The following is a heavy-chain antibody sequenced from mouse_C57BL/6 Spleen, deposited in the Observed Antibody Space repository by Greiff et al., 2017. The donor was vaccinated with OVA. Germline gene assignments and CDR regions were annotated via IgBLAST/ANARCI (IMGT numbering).Heavy chain of an antibody. CDR2: IWTGGGT. D-gene: IGHD2-4*01. J-gene: IGHJ2*01. CDR1: GFSLPSSA. V-gene: IGHV2-9-1*01. Sequence: VMLVESGPGLVAPSQSLSIPCTVSGFSLPSSAISWVRQPPGKGLEWLGVIWTGGGTNYNSALLSSLSNSKDNTKSQVVLKMNSRQTDDTARYYCARVRYDDDDEENYYDYWGQGTTLTVSS. CDR3: ARVRYDDDDEENYYDY.